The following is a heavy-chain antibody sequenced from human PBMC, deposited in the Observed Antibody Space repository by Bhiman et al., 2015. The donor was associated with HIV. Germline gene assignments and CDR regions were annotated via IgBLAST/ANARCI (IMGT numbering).Heavy chain of an antibody. CDR2: IYTGGNT. V-gene: IGHV3-66*01. Sequence: EVQLVESGGNLVQPGGSLRLSCAASGFTVSSNYMNWVRQAPGRGLEWVSVIYTGGNTYYADSVKGRFTISRDNSKNTLYLQMNSLRVEDTAVYYCAREGGGDDIAETRDDAFDIWGQGTMVTVSS. CDR1: GFTVSSNY. J-gene: IGHJ3*02. D-gene: IGHD3-16*01. CDR3: AREGGGDDIAETRDDAFDI.